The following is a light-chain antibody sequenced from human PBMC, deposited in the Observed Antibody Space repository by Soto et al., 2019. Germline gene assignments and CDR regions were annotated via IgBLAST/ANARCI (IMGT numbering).Light chain of an antibody. V-gene: IGKV1-5*03. CDR2: KAS. J-gene: IGKJ2*01. Sequence: DIQMTQSPSTLSASVGDRVTITCRASQNIFRWLAWYQQRPGTAPKLLIYKASSLESGVPSRFSASGSGTEFTLTITSPQSDDFATYYCQQYNSYPYVFGPGTKVDIK. CDR3: QQYNSYPYV. CDR1: QNIFRW.